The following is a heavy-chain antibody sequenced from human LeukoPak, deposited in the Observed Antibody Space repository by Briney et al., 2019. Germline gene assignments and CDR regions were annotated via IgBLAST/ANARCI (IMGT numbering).Heavy chain of an antibody. D-gene: IGHD3-22*01. Sequence: ASVKVSCKASGYTFTSYGISWVRQAPGQGLEWMGWISAYNGNTNYAQKLQGRVTMTTDTSTSTAYMELRSLRSDDTAVYYCARAYYDSSGYFGAFDIWGQGTMVTVSS. CDR1: GYTFTSYG. CDR2: ISAYNGNT. V-gene: IGHV1-18*01. J-gene: IGHJ3*02. CDR3: ARAYYDSSGYFGAFDI.